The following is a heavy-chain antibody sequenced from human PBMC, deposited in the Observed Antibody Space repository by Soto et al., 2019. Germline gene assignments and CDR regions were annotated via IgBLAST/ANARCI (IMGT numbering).Heavy chain of an antibody. CDR1: GLTFRSYW. V-gene: IGHV3-74*03. D-gene: IGHD2-2*01. Sequence: EVQLVESGGGLVQPGESLRLSCAASGLTFRSYWMHWVRQAPGKGLVWVSRINTDGSVAMYVDSVKGRFTISRDNAKNTLYLHMNSLRAEDTAVYYCVRDMPLGRLDSWGQGTLVPVSS. CDR2: INTDGSVA. CDR3: VRDMPLGRLDS. J-gene: IGHJ4*02.